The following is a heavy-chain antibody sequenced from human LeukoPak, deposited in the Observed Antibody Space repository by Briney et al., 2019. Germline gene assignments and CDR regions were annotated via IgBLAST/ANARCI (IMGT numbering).Heavy chain of an antibody. Sequence: PGGSLRLSSAGTGFIFNNYAMHWVRQPPEKGLEWVSGISWNSGSIDYADSVRGRFTISRDNAKNSLYLQMNSLRVEDTAMYYCVRGSPGYSSSWHAYWGQGTLVTVSS. CDR1: GFIFNNYA. CDR2: ISWNSGSI. CDR3: VRGSPGYSSSWHAY. J-gene: IGHJ4*02. V-gene: IGHV3-9*01. D-gene: IGHD6-13*01.